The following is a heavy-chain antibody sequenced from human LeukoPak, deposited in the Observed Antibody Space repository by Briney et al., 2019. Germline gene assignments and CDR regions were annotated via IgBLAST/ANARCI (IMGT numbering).Heavy chain of an antibody. V-gene: IGHV3-11*05. J-gene: IGHJ4*02. CDR1: GFTFSDYY. D-gene: IGHD3-22*01. CDR2: ISSSTYT. Sequence: GGSLRLSCAASGFTFSDYYMSWIRQAPGKGLEWVSYISSSTYTNYADSVKGRFTISRDNAENSLYLQMNSLRAEDTAVYYCARGDTYYYDSSGYGPFDYWGQGTLVTVSS. CDR3: ARGDTYYYDSSGYGPFDY.